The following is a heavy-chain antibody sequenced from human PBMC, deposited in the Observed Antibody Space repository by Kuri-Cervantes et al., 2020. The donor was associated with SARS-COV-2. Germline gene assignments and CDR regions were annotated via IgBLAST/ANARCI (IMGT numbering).Heavy chain of an antibody. CDR1: GFTFSSYS. V-gene: IGHV3-30*03. D-gene: IGHD6-6*01. CDR3: AREGSSSYDAFDI. J-gene: IGHJ3*02. Sequence: GGSLRLSCAASGFTFSSYSMHWVRQAPGKGLEWVAVISYDGSNKYYADSVKGRFTISRDNSKNTLYLQMNSLRAEDTAVYYCAREGSSSYDAFDIWGQGTMVTVSS. CDR2: ISYDGSNK.